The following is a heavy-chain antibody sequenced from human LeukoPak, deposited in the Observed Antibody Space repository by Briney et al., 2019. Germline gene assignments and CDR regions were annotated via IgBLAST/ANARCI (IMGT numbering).Heavy chain of an antibody. D-gene: IGHD4-17*01. V-gene: IGHV3-15*01. J-gene: IGHJ4*02. CDR1: GFTFNNEW. CDR2: IKTKTDGGTT. Sequence: GGSLRLSCAASGFTFNNEWMIWVRQAPGKGLEWVGRIKTKTDGGTTDYAAPVKGRFTISRDNAKNSLYLQMNSLRAEDTAVYYCARVETVTYFDYWGQGTLVTVSS. CDR3: ARVETVTYFDY.